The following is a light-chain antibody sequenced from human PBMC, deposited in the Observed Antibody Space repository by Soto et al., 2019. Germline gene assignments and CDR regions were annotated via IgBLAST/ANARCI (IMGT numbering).Light chain of an antibody. Sequence: QSVLTQPPSASGTPGQRVTISCSGSNSNIGSNTVNWYQQFPGTAPRFLIYGNDLRPSGVPDRFSASKSGTSASLAISGLQSEDEADYYCAVWDDSLRGRVFGGETKLTVI. CDR3: AVWDDSLRGRV. CDR1: NSNIGSNT. J-gene: IGLJ2*01. CDR2: GND. V-gene: IGLV1-44*01.